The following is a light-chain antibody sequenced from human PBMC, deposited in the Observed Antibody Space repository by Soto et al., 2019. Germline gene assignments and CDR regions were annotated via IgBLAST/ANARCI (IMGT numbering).Light chain of an antibody. CDR2: DVS. Sequence: QSALTQPASVSESPGQSITISCAGTSSDVGGYDYVSWYQQYPGKPPQLMIHDVSDRPSGVSNRFSGSKSGNPASLSISWLQAEDEADYYCPSYASSGTLLFGGGTRLTVL. CDR3: PSYASSGTLL. CDR1: SSDVGGYDY. J-gene: IGLJ2*01. V-gene: IGLV2-14*03.